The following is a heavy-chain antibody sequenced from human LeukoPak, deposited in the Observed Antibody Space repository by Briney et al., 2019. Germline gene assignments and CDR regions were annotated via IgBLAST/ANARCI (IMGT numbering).Heavy chain of an antibody. CDR1: GGSISDYH. D-gene: IGHD6-6*01. V-gene: IGHV4-59*08. Sequence: PSETLSLTCTVSGGSISDYHWNWIRRPPGKTLEWIGSIYYSGSTSYNPSLKSRVTISVDTSKNQFSLNLNSVTAADTAVYYCARKVRSSLYNWFDPWGQGTLVTVSS. J-gene: IGHJ5*02. CDR3: ARKVRSSLYNWFDP. CDR2: IYYSGST.